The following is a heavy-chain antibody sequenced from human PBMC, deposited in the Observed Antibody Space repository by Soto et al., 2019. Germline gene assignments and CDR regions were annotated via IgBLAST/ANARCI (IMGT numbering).Heavy chain of an antibody. CDR2: IYPGDSDT. CDR1: GGTFSSYA. D-gene: IGHD3-10*01. J-gene: IGHJ3*02. CDR3: ARPPSYGSGSYSAFDI. V-gene: IGHV5-51*01. Sequence: KVSCKASGGTFSSYAIGWVRQMPGKGLEWMGIIYPGDSDTRYSPSFQGQVTISADKSISTAYLQWSSLKASDTAMYYCARPPSYGSGSYSAFDIWGQGTMVTVSS.